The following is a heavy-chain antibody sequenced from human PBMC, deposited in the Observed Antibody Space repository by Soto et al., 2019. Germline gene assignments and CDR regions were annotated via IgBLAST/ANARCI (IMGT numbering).Heavy chain of an antibody. CDR3: ATGLRSTASRGSDLDP. Sequence: QVQLVQSGAEVKKPGASIKVSCKAYDYYFPGYNIHWVRQAPGQGLEWMGWIDPNSGVTNYAQKFQVRVPMSVGTSTATAYLAVKTLRSDDTVVYCCATGLRSTASRGSDLDPWGQGAQVTVSS. CDR1: DYYFPGYN. D-gene: IGHD2-2*01. V-gene: IGHV1-2*02. CDR2: IDPNSGVT. J-gene: IGHJ5*02.